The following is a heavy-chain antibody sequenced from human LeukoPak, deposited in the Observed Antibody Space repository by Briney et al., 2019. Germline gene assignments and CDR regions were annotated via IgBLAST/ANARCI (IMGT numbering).Heavy chain of an antibody. CDR3: AKHMGRRWKYAFDI. D-gene: IGHD1-1*01. CDR1: GFTFSSYV. CDR2: INVSGVST. V-gene: IGHV3-23*01. Sequence: GGSLRLSCAASGFTFSSYVMSWVRQAPGKGLEWVSAINVSGVSTYYADSVKGRFTIYRDNSKNTLYMQMNSLRAEDTAVYYCAKHMGRRWKYAFDIWGQGTLVTVSS. J-gene: IGHJ3*02.